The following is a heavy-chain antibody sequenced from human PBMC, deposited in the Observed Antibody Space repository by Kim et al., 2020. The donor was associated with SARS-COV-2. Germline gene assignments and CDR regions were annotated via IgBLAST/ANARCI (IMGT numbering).Heavy chain of an antibody. CDR3: ARGVGSGWYDY. J-gene: IGHJ4*02. D-gene: IGHD6-19*01. Sequence: NTDPSLKSRVTISVDTSKNQFSLKLSSVAAADTAVYYCARGVGSGWYDYWGQGTLVTVSS. V-gene: IGHV4-34*01.